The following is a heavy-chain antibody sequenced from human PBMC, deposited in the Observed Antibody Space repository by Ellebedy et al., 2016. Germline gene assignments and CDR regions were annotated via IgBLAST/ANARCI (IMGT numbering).Heavy chain of an antibody. V-gene: IGHV4-59*01. D-gene: IGHD3-10*01. Sequence: GSLRLXXTVSGGSISSYYWSWIRQPPGKGLEWIGYIYYSGSTNYNPSLKSRVTISVDTSKNQFSLKLSSVTAADTAVYYCARIYSRGVTRYYFDYWGQGTLVTVSS. J-gene: IGHJ4*02. CDR1: GGSISSYY. CDR3: ARIYSRGVTRYYFDY. CDR2: IYYSGST.